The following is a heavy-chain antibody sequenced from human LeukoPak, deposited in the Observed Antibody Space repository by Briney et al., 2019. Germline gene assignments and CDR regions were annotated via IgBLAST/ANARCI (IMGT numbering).Heavy chain of an antibody. Sequence: GRSLRLLHAAYRFTFSSYGIQSGRQDTGKDMRWVQVMWDDGSNKEYADSVKCRFTISRDNSKKTLYLQMNSLRAEDTAVYYCARRRRWEWGQGTLVTVSS. V-gene: IGHV3-33*01. D-gene: IGHD1-26*01. CDR1: RFTFSSYG. CDR3: ARRRRWE. J-gene: IGHJ4*02. CDR2: MWDDGSNK.